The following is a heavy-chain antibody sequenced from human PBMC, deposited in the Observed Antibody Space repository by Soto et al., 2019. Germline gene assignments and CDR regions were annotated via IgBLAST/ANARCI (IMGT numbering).Heavy chain of an antibody. V-gene: IGHV1-46*01. Sequence: ASVKVSCKAIGYSFTSHYMHWVRQAPGQGLEWMGTIFPGGVNIAYAQKFQGRVTMTKDTSTSTAYMELNSLTSEDTAVYYCARDRDRTIFGVVLLNGMDVWGQGTTVTVSS. CDR2: IFPGGVNI. J-gene: IGHJ6*02. CDR3: ARDRDRTIFGVVLLNGMDV. D-gene: IGHD3-3*01. CDR1: GYSFTSHY.